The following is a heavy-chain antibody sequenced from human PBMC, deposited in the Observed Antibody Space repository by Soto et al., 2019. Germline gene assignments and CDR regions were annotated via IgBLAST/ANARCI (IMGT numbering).Heavy chain of an antibody. CDR2: IYYSGST. D-gene: IGHD1-7*01. CDR1: GGSISSGGYY. J-gene: IGHJ6*02. V-gene: IGHV4-31*03. Sequence: QVQLQESGPGLVKPSQTLSLTCTVSGGSISSGGYYWSWIRQHPGKGLEWIGYIYYSGSTYYNPSLKSRVTISVDTSKNQFSLKLSSVTAADTAVYYCARDAWSGGTTEEMGYYDYGMDVWGQGTTVTVSS. CDR3: ARDAWSGGTTEEMGYYDYGMDV.